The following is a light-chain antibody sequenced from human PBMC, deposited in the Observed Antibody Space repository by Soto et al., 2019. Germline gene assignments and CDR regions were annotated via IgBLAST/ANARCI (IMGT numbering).Light chain of an antibody. Sequence: DIVMTQSPSTPSESPGERVTLSCRASQYISSNLAWYQQKPGQPPRLLIYDAPSRATGIPSRFSGSGSGTDFTLTTISLQSEDFAVYFCQQYHDWPPLTFGGGTKVEIK. CDR2: DAP. J-gene: IGKJ4*01. CDR3: QQYHDWPPLT. CDR1: QYISSN. V-gene: IGKV3D-15*01.